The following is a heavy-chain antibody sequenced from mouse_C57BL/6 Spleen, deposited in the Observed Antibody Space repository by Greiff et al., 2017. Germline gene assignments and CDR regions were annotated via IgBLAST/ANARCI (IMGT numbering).Heavy chain of an antibody. CDR3: ATFYYYGSSSAWFAY. J-gene: IGHJ3*01. D-gene: IGHD1-1*01. CDR1: GYSITSGYY. Sequence: VQLKESGPGLVKPSQSLSLTCSVTGYSITSGYYWNWIRQFPGNKLEWMGYISYDGSNNYNPSLKNRISITRDTSKNQFFLKLNSVTTEDTATYYCATFYYYGSSSAWFAYWGQGTLVTVSA. V-gene: IGHV3-6*01. CDR2: ISYDGSN.